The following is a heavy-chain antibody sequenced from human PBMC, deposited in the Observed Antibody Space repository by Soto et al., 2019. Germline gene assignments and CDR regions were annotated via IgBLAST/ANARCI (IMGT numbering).Heavy chain of an antibody. Sequence: PGGSLRLSCVASEFTFSNYVMNWVRQAPGKGLEWVASISRRSSSTYYADSVKGRFTISRDNAQNSLYLQMNNLRVEDTAVYYCARDVRPTQDSYGMDVWGQGTTVTVSS. CDR2: ISRRSSST. CDR3: ARDVRPTQDSYGMDV. D-gene: IGHD2-15*01. J-gene: IGHJ6*02. V-gene: IGHV3-21*01. CDR1: EFTFSNYV.